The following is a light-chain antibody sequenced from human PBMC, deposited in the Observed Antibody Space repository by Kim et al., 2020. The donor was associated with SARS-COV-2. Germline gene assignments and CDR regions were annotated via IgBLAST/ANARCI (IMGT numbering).Light chain of an antibody. CDR2: KAS. V-gene: IGKV1-5*03. J-gene: IGKJ1*01. Sequence: ASVGARVTITCRASQSISSWLAWYQQKPGKAPNLLIYKASSLEIGVPSRFSGSGSGTEFTLTISSLQPDDFATYYCQHYNSYSWTFGQGTKVDIK. CDR3: QHYNSYSWT. CDR1: QSISSW.